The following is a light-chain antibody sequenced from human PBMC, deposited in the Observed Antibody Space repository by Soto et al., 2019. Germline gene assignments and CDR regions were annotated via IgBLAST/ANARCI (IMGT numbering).Light chain of an antibody. CDR3: QQTNSFPIT. J-gene: IGKJ5*01. V-gene: IGKV1D-12*01. Sequence: DIRMTQSPSSVSASVGDRVTITCRASQGFSGWLAWYQQTPGKAPKLLIYATSTLQSGVPSRFSGSGSGTDFTLTISSLQPEDFATYYCQQTNSFPITFGQGTRLEIK. CDR1: QGFSGW. CDR2: ATS.